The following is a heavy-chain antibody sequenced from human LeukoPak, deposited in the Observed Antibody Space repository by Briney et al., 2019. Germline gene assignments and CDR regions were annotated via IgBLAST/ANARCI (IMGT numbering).Heavy chain of an antibody. CDR1: RFTFSDYW. CDR3: ARETREAGSGDHQTDSFDI. CDR2: INSDASRP. J-gene: IGHJ3*02. Sequence: GGSLRLSCAASRFTFSDYWMHWVRQVPGRGLVWVSRINSDASRPSYADSVKGRFTISRDNAKNTLYLQMNSLRVEDTALYYCARETREAGSGDHQTDSFDIWGQGTMVSVSS. D-gene: IGHD2-15*01. V-gene: IGHV3-74*01.